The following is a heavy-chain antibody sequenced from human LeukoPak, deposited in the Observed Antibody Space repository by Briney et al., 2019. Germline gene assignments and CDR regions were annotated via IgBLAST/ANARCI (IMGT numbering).Heavy chain of an antibody. V-gene: IGHV3-7*01. J-gene: IGHJ4*02. Sequence: GGSLRLSCAASGFSFSDSWMSWVRQAPGKGLEWVANMNPDGSGKYYVDSVRGRSTVSRDNAKNTVYLQMNSLRAEDTAVYYCGRDPAWGAIDYWGQGTLVTVSS. D-gene: IGHD7-27*01. CDR1: GFSFSDSW. CDR2: MNPDGSGK. CDR3: GRDPAWGAIDY.